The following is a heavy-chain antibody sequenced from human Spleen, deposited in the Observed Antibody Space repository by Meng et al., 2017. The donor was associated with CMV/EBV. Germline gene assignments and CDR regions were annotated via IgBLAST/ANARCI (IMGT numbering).Heavy chain of an antibody. CDR3: ARGRGGTKNWFDP. CDR1: RCSLIVSS. V-gene: IGHV4-59*12. J-gene: IGHJ5*02. Sequence: SGPLLVSPPDPLSLRCPLSRCSLIVSSSLFVPLPSASVLSFLVSPSSSGRTYYDPSLKNRVTKTVDTSKNRFSLMLSSVTTADTAVYYCARGRGGTKNWFDPWGQGTLVTVSS. D-gene: IGHD4-23*01. CDR2: PSSSGRT.